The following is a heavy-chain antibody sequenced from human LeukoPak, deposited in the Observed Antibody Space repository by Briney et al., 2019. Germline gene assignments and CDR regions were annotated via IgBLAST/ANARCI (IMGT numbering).Heavy chain of an antibody. Sequence: GGSLRLSCAASGFTFSSYAMSWVRQAPGKGLEWVSAISGSGGSTYYADSVKGRFTISRDNSKNMLYLQMNSLRAEDTAVYYCAKSPHTLRLPALLDYWGQGTLVTVSS. CDR1: GFTFSSYA. D-gene: IGHD3-3*01. CDR3: AKSPHTLRLPALLDY. J-gene: IGHJ4*02. V-gene: IGHV3-23*01. CDR2: ISGSGGST.